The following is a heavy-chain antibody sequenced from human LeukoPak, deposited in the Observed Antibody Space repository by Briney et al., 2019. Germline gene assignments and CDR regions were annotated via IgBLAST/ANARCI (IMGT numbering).Heavy chain of an antibody. CDR2: IYYSGST. CDR1: RGSISSSY. D-gene: IGHD3-10*01. J-gene: IGHJ5*02. CDR3: ARAAWFGADLFDP. Sequence: PSETLSLTCTVSRGSISSSYWSWIRQPPGKGLEWIGYIYYSGSTNYNPPLKSRVTISVDTSKNQFSRKLRSVTAADTAVYYCARAAWFGADLFDPWGQGTLVTVSS. V-gene: IGHV4-59*01.